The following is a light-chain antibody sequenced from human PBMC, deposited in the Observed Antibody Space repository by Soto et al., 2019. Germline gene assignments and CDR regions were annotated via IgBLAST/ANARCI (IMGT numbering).Light chain of an antibody. V-gene: IGKV3-15*01. J-gene: IGKJ1*01. CDR2: GAS. Sequence: EIVMTQSPAHVSLSPYDRATLSCRSSQSVSSNLAWYQQKPGQAPRLTIYGASTRATGIPARFSGSGSGTEFTLTISSLQSEDFAVYYCQQYNNWPPRWTFGQGTKVDIK. CDR1: QSVSSN. CDR3: QQYNNWPPRWT.